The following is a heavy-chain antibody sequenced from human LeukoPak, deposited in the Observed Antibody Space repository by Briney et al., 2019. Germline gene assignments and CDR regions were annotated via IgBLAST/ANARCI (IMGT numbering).Heavy chain of an antibody. Sequence: GSLRLSCAASGFTFSSYAMSWIRQPPGKGLEWIGEINHSGSTNYNPSLKSRVTISVDTSKNQFSLKLSSVTAADTAVYYCARGRKASWYFDLWGRGTLVTVSS. CDR1: GFTFSSYA. V-gene: IGHV4-34*01. J-gene: IGHJ2*01. CDR2: INHSGST. CDR3: ARGRKASWYFDL.